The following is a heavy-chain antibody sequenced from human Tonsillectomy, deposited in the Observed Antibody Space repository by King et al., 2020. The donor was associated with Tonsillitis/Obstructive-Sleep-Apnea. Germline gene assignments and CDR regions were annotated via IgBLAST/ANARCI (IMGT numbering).Heavy chain of an antibody. CDR1: GFTFSSYW. CDR2: IKQDGSEK. J-gene: IGHJ3*02. Sequence: EVQLVESGGGLVQPGGSLRLSCAASGFTFSSYWMSWVRQAPGKGLEWVANIKQDGSEKYYVDSVKGRFTISRDNAKNSLYLQMNSLRAEDTAVYYCARDRGLGEDDAFDIWGQGTMVTVSS. D-gene: IGHD3-16*01. CDR3: ARDRGLGEDDAFDI. V-gene: IGHV3-7*01.